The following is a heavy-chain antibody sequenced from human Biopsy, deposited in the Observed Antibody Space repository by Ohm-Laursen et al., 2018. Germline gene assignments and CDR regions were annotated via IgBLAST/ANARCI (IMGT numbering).Heavy chain of an antibody. Sequence: TLSLTCTVSGGSISNNNYYWGWIRQPLGKGLEWIGSIFYRGSTHYKPSLKSRVNMSVDTSKNQFSLKLNSVTAADTAVYYCARDYDTSGYYYVSWGQGTLVTVSS. CDR2: IFYRGST. V-gene: IGHV4-39*01. J-gene: IGHJ5*02. D-gene: IGHD3-22*01. CDR1: GGSISNNNYY. CDR3: ARDYDTSGYYYVS.